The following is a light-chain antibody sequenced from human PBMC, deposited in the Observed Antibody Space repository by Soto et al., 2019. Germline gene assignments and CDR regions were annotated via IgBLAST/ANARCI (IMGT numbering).Light chain of an antibody. J-gene: IGKJ4*01. CDR3: QQYDNLLALT. V-gene: IGKV1-33*01. CDR2: DAS. Sequence: DIQMTQSPSSLSASVGDRVTIACQASQDISNYLNWYQFRPGQAPKLLIYDASNLETGVPSRFRGSGPGTHFSLTITALQPEDVATYYCQQYDNLLALTFGGGTRVQIK. CDR1: QDISNY.